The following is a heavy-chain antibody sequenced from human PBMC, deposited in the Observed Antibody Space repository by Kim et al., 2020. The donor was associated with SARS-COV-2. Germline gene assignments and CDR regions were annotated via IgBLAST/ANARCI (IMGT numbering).Heavy chain of an antibody. V-gene: IGHV3-21*01. CDR3: ARHSYDSSAWGGFDI. CDR2: ISSSSTYI. Sequence: GGSLRLSCAASGFTFSSYSLNWVRQAPGKGLEWVSSISSSSTYIYYADSVKGRFTISRDNAKNSLYLQMNSLRAEDTAVYYCARHSYDSSAWGGFDIWGQGKRVTVSS. D-gene: IGHD3-22*01. J-gene: IGHJ3*02. CDR1: GFTFSSYS.